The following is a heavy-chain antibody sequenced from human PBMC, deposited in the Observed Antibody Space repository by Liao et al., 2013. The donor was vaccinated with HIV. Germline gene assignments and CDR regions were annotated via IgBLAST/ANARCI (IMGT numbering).Heavy chain of an antibody. D-gene: IGHD3-9*01. CDR2: LNHSGST. CDR1: GGSFSSYY. J-gene: IGHJ3*02. Sequence: QVQLQQWGAGLLKPSETLSLTCAVYGGSFSSYYWSWIRQPPGKGLEWIGELNHSGSTNYNPSLKSRVTMSVDTSRNQVFLKLSSVTAADTAVYYCARGLDTAGYFRRQSFDIWGHGTLVTVSP. V-gene: IGHV4-34*02. CDR3: ARGLDTAGYFRRQSFDI.